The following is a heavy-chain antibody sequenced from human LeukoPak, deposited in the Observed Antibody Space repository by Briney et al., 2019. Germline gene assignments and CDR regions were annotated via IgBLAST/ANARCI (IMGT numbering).Heavy chain of an antibody. J-gene: IGHJ5*02. CDR3: ARYCSTSSCSGENWFDP. CDR2: MKPGSGNR. V-gene: IGHV1-8*01. D-gene: IGHD2-2*01. Sequence: ASVKVSCKASGYTFTDYDINWVRQATGQGLEWMGWMKPGSGNRGYAQKFQGRVTMTRDTSINTAYMELSSLRSEDTAVYYCARYCSTSSCSGENWFDPWGQGTLVTVSS. CDR1: GYTFTDYD.